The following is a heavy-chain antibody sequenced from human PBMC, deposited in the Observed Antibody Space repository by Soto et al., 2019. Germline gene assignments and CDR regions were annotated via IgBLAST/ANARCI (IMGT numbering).Heavy chain of an antibody. CDR3: AKTYYYDSSGYYFDY. CDR2: IDPSDSYT. V-gene: IGHV5-10-1*01. J-gene: IGHJ4*02. D-gene: IGHD3-22*01. Sequence: PGESLKISCKGSGYSFTSYRISWMRQMPGKGLEWMGRIDPSDSYTNYSPSFQGHVTISADKSISTAYLQWSSLKASDTAMYYCAKTYYYDSSGYYFDYWGQGTLVTVSS. CDR1: GYSFTSYR.